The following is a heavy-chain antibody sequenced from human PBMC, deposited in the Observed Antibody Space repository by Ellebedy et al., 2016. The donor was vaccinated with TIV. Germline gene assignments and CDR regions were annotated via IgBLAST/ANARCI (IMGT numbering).Heavy chain of an antibody. D-gene: IGHD6-6*01. V-gene: IGHV5-10-1*01. Sequence: GESLKISCNVPGCNFSSCWISWVRQMPGKVLEWMGRIDPSDSYTNYSPSFKGHVTISADKSISTAYLQWSSLKASDTAIYYCSRLRFVAARPGCWFDLWGRGTLVTVSS. CDR2: IDPSDSYT. CDR3: SRLRFVAARPGCWFDL. CDR1: GCNFSSCW. J-gene: IGHJ2*01.